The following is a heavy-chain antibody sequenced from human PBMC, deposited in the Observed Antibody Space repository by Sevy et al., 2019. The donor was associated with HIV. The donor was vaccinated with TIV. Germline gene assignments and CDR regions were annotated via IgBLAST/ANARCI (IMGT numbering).Heavy chain of an antibody. V-gene: IGHV3-74*01. J-gene: IGHJ4*02. Sequence: GGSLRLSCAASGITLTPYWMHWVRQAPGKGLVWVSRINSDGSSTSYAESVKGRFTISRDNGKNTLYLQMKSLRVEDTAEYFCSRGLYYYDMRGHQEPGDYWGQGVLVTVSS. CDR2: INSDGSST. D-gene: IGHD3-22*01. CDR1: GITLTPYW. CDR3: SRGLYYYDMRGHQEPGDY.